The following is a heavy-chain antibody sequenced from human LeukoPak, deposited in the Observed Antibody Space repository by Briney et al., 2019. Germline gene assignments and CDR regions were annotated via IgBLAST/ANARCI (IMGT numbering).Heavy chain of an antibody. CDR1: GYTFTSYG. CDR2: MNPNSGNT. D-gene: IGHD6-19*01. V-gene: IGHV1-18*01. CDR3: ASSYSSGWYSFDY. Sequence: ASVKVSCKASGYTFTSYGISWVRQATGQGLEWIGYMNPNSGNTGYAQKLQGRVTMTTDTSTRTAYMELRSLRSDDTAVYYCASSYSSGWYSFDYWGQGTLVTVSS. J-gene: IGHJ4*02.